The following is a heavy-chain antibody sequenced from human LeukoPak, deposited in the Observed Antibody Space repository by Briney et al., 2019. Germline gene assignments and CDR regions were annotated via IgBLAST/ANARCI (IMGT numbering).Heavy chain of an antibody. J-gene: IGHJ4*02. V-gene: IGHV3-21*01. CDR3: ARDLGGWYFDY. Sequence: GGSLRLSCAASGFTFSSYTINWVRQTPGKGLEWVSSITSTSTYIYYADSVKGRFTISRDNAKNSLYLQMNSLRAEDTAVYYCARDLGGWYFDYWGQGTLVTVSS. CDR2: ITSTSTYI. CDR1: GFTFSSYT. D-gene: IGHD2-15*01.